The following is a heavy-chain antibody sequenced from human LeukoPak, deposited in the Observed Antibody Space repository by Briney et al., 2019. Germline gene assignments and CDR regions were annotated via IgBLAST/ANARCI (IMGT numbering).Heavy chain of an antibody. CDR2: ISSSSSYI. V-gene: IGHV3-21*01. Sequence: GGSLRLSCAASGFTFSSYSMNWVRQAPGKGLEWVSSISSSSSYIYYADSVKGRFTISRDNAKNSLYLQMNSLRAEDTAFYYCARVISGSYLVGFDYWGQGTLVTVSS. J-gene: IGHJ4*02. D-gene: IGHD1-26*01. CDR1: GFTFSSYS. CDR3: ARVISGSYLVGFDY.